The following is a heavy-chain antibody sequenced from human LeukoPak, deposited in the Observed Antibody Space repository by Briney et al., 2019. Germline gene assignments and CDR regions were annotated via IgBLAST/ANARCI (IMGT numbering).Heavy chain of an antibody. CDR2: IWYDGSNK. V-gene: IGHV3-33*01. J-gene: IGHJ4*02. Sequence: GRSLRLSCAASGFTFSSYGMHWVRQAPGKGLEWVAVIWYDGSNKYYADSVKGRSAISRDNSKNTLYLQVNSLRAEDTAVYYCARPRTYTSSWSPFDYWGQGTLVTVSS. CDR3: ARPRTYTSSWSPFDY. D-gene: IGHD6-13*01. CDR1: GFTFSSYG.